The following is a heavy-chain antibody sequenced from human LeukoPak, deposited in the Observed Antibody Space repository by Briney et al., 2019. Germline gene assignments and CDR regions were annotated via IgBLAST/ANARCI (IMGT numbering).Heavy chain of an antibody. CDR3: ARDGGLHTNFDY. J-gene: IGHJ4*02. CDR1: GFTFRNYW. V-gene: IGHV3-7*01. Sequence: GGSLRLSCAASGFTFRNYWMGWVRQAPGKGLEWVANTKPDGTAEYYADSVRGRFTTSRDNVNNFLYLQMNSLRGEDTAVYYCARDGGLHTNFDYWGQGTLVTVSS. CDR2: TKPDGTAE. D-gene: IGHD2-15*01.